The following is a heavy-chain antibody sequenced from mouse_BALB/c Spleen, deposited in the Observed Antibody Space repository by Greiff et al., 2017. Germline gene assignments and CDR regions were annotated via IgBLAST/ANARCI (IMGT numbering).Heavy chain of an antibody. CDR1: GFTFSSYG. J-gene: IGHJ4*01. V-gene: IGHV5-6-3*01. CDR2: INSNGGST. Sequence: DVMLVESGGGLVQPGGSLKLSCAASGFTFSSYGMSWVRQTPDKRLELVATINSNGGSTYYPDSVKGRFTISRDNAKNTLYLQMSSLKSEDTAMYYCARDYIGLDYWGQGTSVTVSS. CDR3: ARDYIGLDY.